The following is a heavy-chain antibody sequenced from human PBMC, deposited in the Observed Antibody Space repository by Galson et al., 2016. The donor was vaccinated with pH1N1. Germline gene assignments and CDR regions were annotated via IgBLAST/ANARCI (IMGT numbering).Heavy chain of an antibody. CDR2: FSGSTA. CDR1: GFTFSNYA. V-gene: IGHV3-23*01. CDR3: TRDAWGWLFDS. D-gene: IGHD3-16*01. Sequence: SLRLSCAASGFTFSNYAMSWVRQAPGKGLEWVSGFSGSTALYADSVKDRCTISRDNLQNTFYLQMNSLRAEDTAIYYCTRDAWGWLFDSWGQGTLVTVSS. J-gene: IGHJ4*02.